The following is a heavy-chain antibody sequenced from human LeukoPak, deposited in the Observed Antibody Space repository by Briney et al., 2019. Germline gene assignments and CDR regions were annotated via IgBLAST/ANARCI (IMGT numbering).Heavy chain of an antibody. CDR3: ARQYYDILTGPIWFDS. Sequence: ESLKISCKGFGYSFTSYWIGWVRQRPGKGLEWMGIIYPYDSVTRYSPSFQGRVTISADKSITTAYLQWNSLEASDTATYFCARQYYDILTGPIWFDSWGQGTLVTVSS. V-gene: IGHV5-51*01. CDR1: GYSFTSYW. CDR2: IYPYDSVT. J-gene: IGHJ5*01. D-gene: IGHD3-9*01.